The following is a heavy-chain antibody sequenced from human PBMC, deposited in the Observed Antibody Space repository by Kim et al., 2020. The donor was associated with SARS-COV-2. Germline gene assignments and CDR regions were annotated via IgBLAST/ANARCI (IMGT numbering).Heavy chain of an antibody. CDR2: IKHDGSET. J-gene: IGHJ6*02. Sequence: GGSLRLSCAASGFTFRDHWMSWVRQAPGKGLEWVAHIKHDGSETNYAASVKGRFTISRDNGKNALYLQLNSLRDEDTAVNYCPRLGYSSGTYFGMDVWG. D-gene: IGHD3-10*01. CDR1: GFTFRDHW. CDR3: PRLGYSSGTYFGMDV. V-gene: IGHV3-7*03.